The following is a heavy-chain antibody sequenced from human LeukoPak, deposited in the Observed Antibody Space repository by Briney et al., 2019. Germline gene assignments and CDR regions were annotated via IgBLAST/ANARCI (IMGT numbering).Heavy chain of an antibody. V-gene: IGHV3-53*01. CDR1: GFTVSSNY. CDR3: ARVVATNGDAFDI. CDR2: IYSGGST. D-gene: IGHD5-24*01. Sequence: GGSPRLSCAASGFTVSSNYMSWVRQAPGKGLEWVSVIYSGGSTYYADSVKGRFTISRDNSKNTLYLQMNSLRAEDTAVYYCARVVATNGDAFDIWGQGTMVTVSS. J-gene: IGHJ3*02.